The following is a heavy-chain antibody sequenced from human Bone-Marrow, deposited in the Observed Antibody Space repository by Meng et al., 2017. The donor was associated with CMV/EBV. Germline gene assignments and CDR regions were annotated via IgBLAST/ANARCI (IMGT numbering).Heavy chain of an antibody. CDR1: GGSFSGYY. D-gene: IGHD2-2*01. CDR3: ARDGRDCSSTSCYQPVYYYGMDV. Sequence: SCAVYGGSFSGYYWSWIRQPPGKGLEWIGEINHSGSTNYNPSLKSRVTISVDTSKNQFSLKLSSVTAADTAVYYCARDGRDCSSTSCYQPVYYYGMDVWGQGTTVTVSS. J-gene: IGHJ6*02. CDR2: INHSGST. V-gene: IGHV4-34*01.